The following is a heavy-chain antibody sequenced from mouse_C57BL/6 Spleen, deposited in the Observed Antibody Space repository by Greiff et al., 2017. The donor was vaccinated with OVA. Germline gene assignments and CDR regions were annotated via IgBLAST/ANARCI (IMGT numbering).Heavy chain of an antibody. J-gene: IGHJ4*01. D-gene: IGHD3-2*02. V-gene: IGHV1-64*01. CDR2: IHPNSGST. Sequence: QVQLQQPGAELVKPGASVKLSCTASGYTFTSYWMHWVKQRPGQGLEWIGMIHPNSGSTNYNEKFKSKATLTVDKSSSTAYMQLSSLTAEDSAVYYCARRQLRLHAMDYWGQGTSVTVSS. CDR3: ARRQLRLHAMDY. CDR1: GYTFTSYW.